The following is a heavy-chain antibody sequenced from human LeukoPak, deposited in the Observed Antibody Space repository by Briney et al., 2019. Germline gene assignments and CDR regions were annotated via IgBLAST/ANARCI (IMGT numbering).Heavy chain of an antibody. CDR1: EFTFTSYW. CDR3: ARDEYARAFDW. V-gene: IGHV3-74*01. CDR2: INSDGSNT. D-gene: IGHD2-8*01. Sequence: PGGSLRLSCAASEFTFTSYWMHWVRQAPGKGLVWVARINSDGSNTNYADSVKGRFTISRDNAKNMLYLQMNSLRVKDTAVYYCARDEYARAFDWWGQGTLVTVSS. J-gene: IGHJ4*02.